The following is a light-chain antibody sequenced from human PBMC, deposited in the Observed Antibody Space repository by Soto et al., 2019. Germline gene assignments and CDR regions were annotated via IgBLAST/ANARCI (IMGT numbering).Light chain of an antibody. CDR3: QQSYITPWT. V-gene: IGKV1-39*01. CDR2: AAS. CDR1: QSITNY. J-gene: IGKJ1*01. Sequence: DIQMTQSPSSLSTSVGDRVTITCRASQSITNYLNWYQQKPGRVPKLLIYAASRLQSRVRSRFSGSGSGTDFTLTISSLQPEDFATYYCQQSYITPWTFGQGTKVEIK.